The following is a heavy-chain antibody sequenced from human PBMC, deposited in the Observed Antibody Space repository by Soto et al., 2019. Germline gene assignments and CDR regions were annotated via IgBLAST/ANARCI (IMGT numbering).Heavy chain of an antibody. V-gene: IGHV1-69*04. CDR1: GGTFSSYT. D-gene: IGHD3-10*01. Sequence: SVQVSCKASGGTFSSYTISWVRQAPGQGLEWMGRIIPILGIANYAQKFQGRVTITADKSTSTAYMELSSLRSEDTAVYYCAREEYYYGSGAFFDYWGQGTLVTVSS. CDR3: AREEYYYGSGAFFDY. J-gene: IGHJ4*02. CDR2: IIPILGIA.